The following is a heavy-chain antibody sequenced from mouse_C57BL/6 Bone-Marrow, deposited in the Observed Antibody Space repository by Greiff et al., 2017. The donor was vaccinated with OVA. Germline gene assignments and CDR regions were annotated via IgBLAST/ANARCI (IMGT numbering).Heavy chain of an antibody. Sequence: EVQVVESGPGLVKPSQSLSLTCSVTGYSITSGYYWNWIRQFPGNKLEWMGYISYDGSNNYNPSLKNRISITRDTSKNQFFLKLNSVTTEDTATYYCARGGWLRPYYYAMDYWGQGTSVTVSS. CDR3: ARGGWLRPYYYAMDY. CDR1: GYSITSGYY. D-gene: IGHD2-2*01. J-gene: IGHJ4*01. V-gene: IGHV3-6*01. CDR2: ISYDGSN.